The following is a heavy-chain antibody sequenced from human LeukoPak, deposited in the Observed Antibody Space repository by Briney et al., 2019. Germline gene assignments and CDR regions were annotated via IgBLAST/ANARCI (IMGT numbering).Heavy chain of an antibody. J-gene: IGHJ4*02. V-gene: IGHV3-7*01. CDR2: MKQDGSEK. CDR1: GFTFSSYW. Sequence: GGSLRLSCAASGFTFSSYWMSWVRQAPGKGLEWVANMKQDGSEKYYVDSVKGRFTISRDNSKNTLYLQMNSLRAEDTAVYYCARDPIHIYYFDYWGQGTLVTVSS. D-gene: IGHD2-2*02. CDR3: ARDPIHIYYFDY.